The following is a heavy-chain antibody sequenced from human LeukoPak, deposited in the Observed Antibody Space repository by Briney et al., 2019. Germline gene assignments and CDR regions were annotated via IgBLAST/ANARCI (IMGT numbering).Heavy chain of an antibody. D-gene: IGHD2-15*01. CDR1: GGSISSYY. Sequence: SETLSLTCTVSGGSISSYYWSWIRQPPGKGLEWIGYLYYTGSNSYNPSLKSRVSISGDTSKNQLSLKLSSVTAADTAVYFCARGGGYCSGGSCYRDAFDIWGQGTVVTVSS. V-gene: IGHV4-59*01. CDR2: LYYTGSN. CDR3: ARGGGYCSGGSCYRDAFDI. J-gene: IGHJ3*02.